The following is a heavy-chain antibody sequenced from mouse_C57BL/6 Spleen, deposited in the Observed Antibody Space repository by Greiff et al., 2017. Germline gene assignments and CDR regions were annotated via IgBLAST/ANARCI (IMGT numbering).Heavy chain of an antibody. CDR3: ARLSDGLSGAMDY. Sequence: QVQLQQPGAELVRPGSSVKLSCKASGYTFTSYWLDWVKQRPGQGLEWIGNIYPSDSETHYNQKFKDKATLTVDKSSSTAYMQLSSLTSEDSAVYYCARLSDGLSGAMDYGGQGTSVTVSS. J-gene: IGHJ4*01. CDR1: GYTFTSYW. D-gene: IGHD1-1*01. CDR2: IYPSDSET. V-gene: IGHV1-61*01.